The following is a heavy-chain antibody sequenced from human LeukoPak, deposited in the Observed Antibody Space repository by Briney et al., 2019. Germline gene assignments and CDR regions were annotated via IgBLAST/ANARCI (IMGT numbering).Heavy chain of an antibody. D-gene: IGHD3-10*01. J-gene: IGHJ4*02. Sequence: PSETLSVTCAVYGWSISGYYSSWIRQRPGKGLEWIGEINHSGSTNYNPSLKSRVTISVDTSKNQFSLKLSSVTAADTAVYYCARFSLVRGVIRSFDYWGQGTLVTVSS. V-gene: IGHV4-34*01. CDR1: GWSISGYY. CDR3: ARFSLVRGVIRSFDY. CDR2: INHSGST.